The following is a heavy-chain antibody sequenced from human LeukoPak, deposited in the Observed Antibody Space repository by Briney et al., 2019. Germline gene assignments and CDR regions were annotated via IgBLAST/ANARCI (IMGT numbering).Heavy chain of an antibody. CDR1: GGSISSYY. J-gene: IGHJ1*01. CDR2: IYYSGST. V-gene: IGHV4-59*08. CDR3: ARSPGALVATI. D-gene: IGHD5-12*01. Sequence: SETLSLTCTVSGGSISSYYWSWIRQPPGKGLEWIGYIYYSGSTNYNPSLKSRVTISVDTSKNQFSLKLSSVTAADTAVYYCARSPGALVATIWGQGTLVTVSS.